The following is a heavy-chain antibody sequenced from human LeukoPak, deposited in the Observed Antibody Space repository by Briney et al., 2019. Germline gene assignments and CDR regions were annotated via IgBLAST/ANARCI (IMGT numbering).Heavy chain of an antibody. CDR3: ARDSGYCSSTSCYISD. CDR2: IKQDGSEK. CDR1: GFSFSSYW. D-gene: IGHD2-2*02. V-gene: IGHV3-7*01. Sequence: GGSLRLSXVASGFSFSSYWMSWVRQAPGKGPEWVANIKQDGSEKFYVDSVKGRFTISKDNAKNSLYLQMNSLRAEDTAVYYCARDSGYCSSTSCYISDWGKGTTVTVSS. J-gene: IGHJ6*04.